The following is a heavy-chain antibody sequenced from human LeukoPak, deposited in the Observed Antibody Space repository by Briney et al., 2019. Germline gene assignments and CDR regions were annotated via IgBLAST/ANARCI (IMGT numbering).Heavy chain of an antibody. Sequence: SETLSLTCSVSGGSISSRTYYWAWIRQPPGKGLECIGIIYSSGNTYSNPSLNSRVTLSADTSKSHFSLKLRSVTAADTAVYYCAGGFAAAATFDCWGQGALVTVSS. CDR1: GGSISSRTYY. J-gene: IGHJ4*02. V-gene: IGHV4-39*02. D-gene: IGHD6-13*01. CDR3: AGGFAAAATFDC. CDR2: IYSSGNT.